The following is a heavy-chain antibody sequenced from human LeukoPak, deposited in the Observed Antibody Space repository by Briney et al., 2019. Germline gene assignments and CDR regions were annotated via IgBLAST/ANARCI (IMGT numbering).Heavy chain of an antibody. CDR2: IYPGDSDT. CDR1: GHSFSNYW. Sequence: GESLKISCKGSGHSFSNYWIAWVRKMPGKGLEWMGIIYPGDSDTRYRPSFQGQVTISVDKSISTAYLQWSSLKASDTAMYYCARQDGNSKYYFDYWGQGTLVTVSS. V-gene: IGHV5-51*01. D-gene: IGHD1-1*01. CDR3: ARQDGNSKYYFDY. J-gene: IGHJ4*02.